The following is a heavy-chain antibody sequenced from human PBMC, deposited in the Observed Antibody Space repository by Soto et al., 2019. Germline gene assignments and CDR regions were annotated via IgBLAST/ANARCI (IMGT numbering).Heavy chain of an antibody. D-gene: IGHD6-19*01. V-gene: IGHV5-51*01. CDR2: IYPGDSDT. Sequence: PGESLKISCKGSGYSFTSYWIGWVRQMPGKGLEWMGIIYPGDSDTRYSPSFQGQVTISADKSISTAYLQWSSLKASDTAMYYCARSIAVAGKMGGAFDIWGQGTMVTVSS. CDR3: ARSIAVAGKMGGAFDI. CDR1: GYSFTSYW. J-gene: IGHJ3*02.